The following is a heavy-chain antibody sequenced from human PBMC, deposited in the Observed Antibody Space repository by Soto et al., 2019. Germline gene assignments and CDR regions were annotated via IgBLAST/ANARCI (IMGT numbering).Heavy chain of an antibody. CDR1: GFTFSSYG. J-gene: IGHJ4*02. V-gene: IGHV3-33*01. Sequence: GGSLRLSCAASGFTFSSYGMHWVRQAPGKGLEWVAVIWYDGSNKYYADSVKGRFTISRDNSKNTLYLQMNSLRAEDTAVYYCARSPSYGDYLDYWGQGTLVTVSS. D-gene: IGHD4-17*01. CDR2: IWYDGSNK. CDR3: ARSPSYGDYLDY.